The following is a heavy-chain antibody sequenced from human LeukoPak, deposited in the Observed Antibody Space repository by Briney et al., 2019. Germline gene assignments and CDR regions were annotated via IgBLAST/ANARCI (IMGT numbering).Heavy chain of an antibody. CDR3: ARGRYCSGGSCYSNFDY. CDR1: GGSFSGYY. Sequence: SETLSLTCAVYGGSFSGYYWSWIRQPPGKGLEWIGEINHSGSTNYNPSLKSRVTISVDTSKSQFSLKLSSVTAADTAVYYCARGRYCSGGSCYSNFDYWGQGTLVTVSS. D-gene: IGHD2-15*01. V-gene: IGHV4-34*01. J-gene: IGHJ4*02. CDR2: INHSGST.